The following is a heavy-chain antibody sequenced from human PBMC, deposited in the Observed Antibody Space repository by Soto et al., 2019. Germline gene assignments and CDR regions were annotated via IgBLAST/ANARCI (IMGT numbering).Heavy chain of an antibody. V-gene: IGHV1-46*01. Sequence: ASVKVSCKTSGYTFTNYFVHWVRQAPGQGLEWMGAINPGNRITNYALKFQGRVTMTRDTSTNTVYLELSSLRSEDTAVYSCAKDPNYYDFCAGYYYYHGMDVCGQGTTVTVSS. J-gene: IGHJ6*02. CDR2: INPGNRIT. CDR3: AKDPNYYDFCAGYYYYHGMDV. D-gene: IGHD3-3*01. CDR1: GYTFTNYF.